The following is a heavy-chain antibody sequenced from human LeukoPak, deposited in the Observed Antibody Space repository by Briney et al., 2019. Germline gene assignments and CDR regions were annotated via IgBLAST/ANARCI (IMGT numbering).Heavy chain of an antibody. J-gene: IGHJ4*02. CDR3: ASPVGASDYFDY. CDR2: IIPIFGTA. Sequence: SVKVSCKASGGTFSSYAISWVRQAPGQGLEWMGRIIPIFGTANYAQKFQGRVTIITDESTSTAYMELSSLRSEDTAVYYCASPVGASDYFDYWGQGTLVTVSS. D-gene: IGHD1-26*01. CDR1: GGTFSSYA. V-gene: IGHV1-69*05.